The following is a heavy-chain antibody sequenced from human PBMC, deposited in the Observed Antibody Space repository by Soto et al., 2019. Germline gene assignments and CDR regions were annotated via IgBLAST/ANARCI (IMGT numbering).Heavy chain of an antibody. J-gene: IGHJ5*02. CDR2: MYFGGSF. D-gene: IGHD3-22*01. CDR1: GASVSNDY. Sequence: QMQLQASGPGLVKPSETLSLTCISGASVSNDYWSWIRQPPGKGLEWIGFMYFGGSFNYNPSLTSRATISVETSKNPFSMKLTSVTASDTAVYYCARSYYDSTGFAVDPWGQGTLVTVSS. V-gene: IGHV4-59*02. CDR3: ARSYYDSTGFAVDP.